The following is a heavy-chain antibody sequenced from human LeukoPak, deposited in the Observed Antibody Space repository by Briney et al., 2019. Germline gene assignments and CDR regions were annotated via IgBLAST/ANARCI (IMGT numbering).Heavy chain of an antibody. D-gene: IGHD3-10*01. V-gene: IGHV4-38-2*01. Sequence: SETLSLTCAVSGFSLTSGYYWGWIRQSPGKALGWIGNVYYTGNTHYSPSLKSRVIISADTSKNEVSLNLTSVTAADTAIYYCARQKAGTTGRSLDVWGTGTTVIVSS. CDR3: ARQKAGTTGRSLDV. CDR1: GFSLTSGYY. CDR2: VYYTGNT. J-gene: IGHJ6*04.